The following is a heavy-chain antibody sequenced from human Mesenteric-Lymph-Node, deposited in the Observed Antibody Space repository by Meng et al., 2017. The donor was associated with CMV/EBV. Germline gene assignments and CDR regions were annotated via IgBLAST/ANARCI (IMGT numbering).Heavy chain of an antibody. CDR1: GFTFSDYY. Sequence: GESLKISCAASGFTFSDYYMGWIRQAPGKGLEWISYISGGGDTIKYADSVKGRFTISRDNAKNSLFLRLNSLRAEDTAVYYCATSWWQHAPLDHWGQGTLVTVSS. J-gene: IGHJ4*02. V-gene: IGHV3-11*01. D-gene: IGHD2-15*01. CDR2: ISGGGDTI. CDR3: ATSWWQHAPLDH.